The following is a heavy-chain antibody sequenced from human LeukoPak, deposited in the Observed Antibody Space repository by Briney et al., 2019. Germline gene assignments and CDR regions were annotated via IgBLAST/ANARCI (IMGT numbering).Heavy chain of an antibody. CDR3: ARGRIQLRLPSYYYYYGMDV. CDR1: GGSFSGYY. J-gene: IGHJ6*02. D-gene: IGHD5-18*01. Sequence: SETLSLTCAVYGGSFSGYYWSWIRQPPGKGLEWIGEINHSGSTNYNPSLKSRVTISVDTSKNQFSLKLSSVTAADTAVYYCARGRIQLRLPSYYYYYGMDVWGQGTTVTVSS. CDR2: INHSGST. V-gene: IGHV4-34*01.